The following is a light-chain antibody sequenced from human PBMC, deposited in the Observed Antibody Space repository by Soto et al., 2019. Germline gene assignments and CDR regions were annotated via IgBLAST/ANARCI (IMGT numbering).Light chain of an antibody. Sequence: DIVMTQSPDSLAVSLGERATLNCKSSQSVLYNSNNKNYLAWYQQKPGQPPKLLIYWASTRESGVPDRFTGSGSATDFTLTISSLQAEDGAVYYCQQYYSGRTFGQGTKVEIK. CDR3: QQYYSGRT. CDR1: QSVLYNSNNKNY. CDR2: WAS. J-gene: IGKJ1*01. V-gene: IGKV4-1*01.